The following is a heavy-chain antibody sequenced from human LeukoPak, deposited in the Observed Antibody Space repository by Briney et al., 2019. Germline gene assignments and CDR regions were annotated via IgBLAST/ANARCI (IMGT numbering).Heavy chain of an antibody. CDR2: IYSGGST. J-gene: IGHJ4*02. CDR1: GFTVSSNY. V-gene: IGHV3-53*01. D-gene: IGHD2-2*01. CDR3: ARDLGYAGYCSSTSCSGPFDY. Sequence: GGSLRLSCAASGFTVSSNYMSWVRQAPGKGLEWVSVIYSGGSTYYADSVKGRFTISRDNAKNSLYLQMNSLRAEDTAVYYCARDLGYAGYCSSTSCSGPFDYWGQGTLVTVSS.